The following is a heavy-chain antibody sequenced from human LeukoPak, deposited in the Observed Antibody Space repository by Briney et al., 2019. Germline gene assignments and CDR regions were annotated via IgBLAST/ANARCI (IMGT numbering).Heavy chain of an antibody. CDR3: ARRSAPAIAVVPAANYFDY. CDR2: ISYDGSNK. V-gene: IGHV3-30-3*01. CDR1: GFTFSSYA. D-gene: IGHD2-2*01. J-gene: IGHJ4*02. Sequence: VGSLRLSCAASGFTFSSYAMHWVRQAPGKGLEWVAVISYDGSNKYYADSVKGRFTISRDNSKNTLYLQMNSLRAEDTAVYYCARRSAPAIAVVPAANYFDYWGQGTLVTVSS.